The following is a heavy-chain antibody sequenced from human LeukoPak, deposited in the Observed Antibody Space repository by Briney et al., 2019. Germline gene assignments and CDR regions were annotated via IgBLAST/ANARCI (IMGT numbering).Heavy chain of an antibody. D-gene: IGHD2/OR15-2a*01. CDR2: ISYTGNT. V-gene: IGHV4-39*01. CDR3: ARHLNNGFDI. J-gene: IGHJ3*02. Sequence: SETLSLTCTISGGSISSTTYSWGWIRQPPGKGLEWIGNISYTGNTYYNPSLKSRVTLSVDTSKNQFSLKLSSVPAADTAIYYCARHLNNGFDIWGRGTMVTVSS. CDR1: GGSISSTTYS.